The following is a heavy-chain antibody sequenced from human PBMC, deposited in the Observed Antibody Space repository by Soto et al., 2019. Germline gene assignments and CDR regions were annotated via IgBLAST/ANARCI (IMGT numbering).Heavy chain of an antibody. CDR3: ARDLWGYCGTDCYPLDV. CDR1: GGSISSYY. Sequence: TSETLSLTCTVSGGSISSYYWSWIRQPPGKELQYIGYLYNSGSTVYNPSLKSRVTISVDTSKNQFSLKLNSVTAADTAVYYCARDLWGYCGTDCYPLDVWGQGTTVTVSS. V-gene: IGHV4-59*01. D-gene: IGHD2-21*02. J-gene: IGHJ6*02. CDR2: LYNSGST.